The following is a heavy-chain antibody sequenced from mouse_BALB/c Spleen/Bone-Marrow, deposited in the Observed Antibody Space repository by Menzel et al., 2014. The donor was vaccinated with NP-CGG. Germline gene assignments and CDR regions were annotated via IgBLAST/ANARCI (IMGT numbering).Heavy chain of an antibody. Sequence: QVQLQQSGAELVKPGASVKLSCKASGYTFTSFRMHWVKLRPGQGFEWIGEINPSNGRTNYNEKFKRKATLTVDKSSSTAYMQLSSLTSEDSAVYHCTNYGYDWGRGTTLTVSS. D-gene: IGHD1-2*01. V-gene: IGHV1S81*02. CDR2: INPSNGRT. J-gene: IGHJ2*01. CDR1: GYTFTSFR. CDR3: TNYGYD.